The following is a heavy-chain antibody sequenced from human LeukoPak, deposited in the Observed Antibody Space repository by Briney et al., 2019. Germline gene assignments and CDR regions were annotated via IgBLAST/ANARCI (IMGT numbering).Heavy chain of an antibody. Sequence: PGGSLRLSCAASRFTFSSYGIHWVRQAPGKGLEWVAFIRYDGSNKYYAGSVKGRFTISRDNSKNTLYLQINSLRAEDTAVYYCAKAHCSTTTCSFDYWGQGTLVTVSS. D-gene: IGHD2-2*01. J-gene: IGHJ4*02. CDR2: IRYDGSNK. V-gene: IGHV3-30*02. CDR3: AKAHCSTTTCSFDY. CDR1: RFTFSSYG.